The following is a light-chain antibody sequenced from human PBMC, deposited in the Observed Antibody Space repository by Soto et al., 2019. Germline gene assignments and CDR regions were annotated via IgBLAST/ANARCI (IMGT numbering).Light chain of an antibody. Sequence: EIVMTQSPATLSVSPGERATLSCRASQNVLSNLAWYQQSPGQAPRLLIYDASTRATVIPARFSGSGSGTEFTLTISSLQSEDFAVYYCQQYNDWPPITFGQGTRLEIK. CDR3: QQYNDWPPIT. V-gene: IGKV3-15*01. CDR1: QNVLSN. CDR2: DAS. J-gene: IGKJ5*01.